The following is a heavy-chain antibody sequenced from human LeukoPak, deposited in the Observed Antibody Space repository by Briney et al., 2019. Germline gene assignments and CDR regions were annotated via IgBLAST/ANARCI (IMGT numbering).Heavy chain of an antibody. D-gene: IGHD3-22*01. J-gene: IGHJ4*02. V-gene: IGHV3-30-3*01. CDR2: ISYDGSNK. Sequence: GGSLRLSCAASGFTFSSYAMHWVRQAPGKGLEWVAVISYDGSNKYYADSVRGRFTISRDNSKNTLYLQMNSLRAEDTAVYYCARETHYYDSSGYYSNTVSGGFDYWGQGTLVTVSS. CDR3: ARETHYYDSSGYYSNTVSGGFDY. CDR1: GFTFSSYA.